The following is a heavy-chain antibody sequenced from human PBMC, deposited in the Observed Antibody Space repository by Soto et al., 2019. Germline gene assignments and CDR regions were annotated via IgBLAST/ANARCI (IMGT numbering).Heavy chain of an antibody. D-gene: IGHD3-3*01. J-gene: IGHJ6*02. CDR2: IFGNDEK. Sequence: QVTLKESGPVLVKPTETLTVTCTVSGFSLSSGRMGVSWIRQPPGKALEWLAHIFGNDEKSYSTSLKSRLTISKDTSKSQVVLTMTNVGPVDTAKYYCARIPPWYFWSGYYAGRYFYYGMDVWGQGTTVSVSS. V-gene: IGHV2-26*01. CDR3: ARIPPWYFWSGYYAGRYFYYGMDV. CDR1: GFSLSSGRMG.